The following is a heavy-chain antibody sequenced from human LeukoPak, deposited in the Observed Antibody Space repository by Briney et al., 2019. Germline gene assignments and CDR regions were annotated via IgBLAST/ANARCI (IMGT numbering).Heavy chain of an antibody. Sequence: SETLSLTCAVYGGSFSGYYWSWIRQPPGKGLEWIGEINHSGSTNYNPSLKSRVTISVDTSKNQFSLKLSSVTAADTAVYYCARGGVADILTGYQTPPYYMDVWGKGTTVTISS. V-gene: IGHV4-34*01. J-gene: IGHJ6*03. CDR1: GGSFSGYY. CDR2: INHSGST. CDR3: ARGGVADILTGYQTPPYYMDV. D-gene: IGHD3-9*01.